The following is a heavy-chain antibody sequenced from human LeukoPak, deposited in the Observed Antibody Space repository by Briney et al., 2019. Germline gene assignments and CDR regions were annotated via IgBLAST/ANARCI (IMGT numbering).Heavy chain of an antibody. V-gene: IGHV3-23*01. CDR1: GFTFSTYS. J-gene: IGHJ4*02. CDR3: AKGSSRTYYYDSSGLEVDY. D-gene: IGHD3-22*01. CDR2: ISGSGGST. Sequence: GGSLRLSCAASGFTFSTYSMNWVRQAPGKGLEWVSAISGSGGSTYYADSVKGRFTISRGNSKNTLYLQMNSLRAEDTAVYYCAKGSSRTYYYDSSGLEVDYWGQGTLVTVSS.